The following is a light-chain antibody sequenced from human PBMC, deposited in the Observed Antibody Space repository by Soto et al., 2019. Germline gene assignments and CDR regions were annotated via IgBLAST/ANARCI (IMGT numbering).Light chain of an antibody. CDR3: SSYAGSNIVV. V-gene: IGLV2-8*01. CDR1: SSDVGGYNF. Sequence: QSALTQPPSASGSPGQPVTISCTGTSSDVGGYNFVSWYQQHPGKAPKLMIYEVSERPSGVPDRFSGSKSGNTASLTVSGLQAEDEADYYCSSYAGSNIVVFGGGTQLTVL. J-gene: IGLJ2*01. CDR2: EVS.